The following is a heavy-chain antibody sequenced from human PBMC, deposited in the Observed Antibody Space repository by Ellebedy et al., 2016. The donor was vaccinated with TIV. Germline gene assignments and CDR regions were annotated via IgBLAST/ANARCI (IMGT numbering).Heavy chain of an antibody. CDR1: GYIFTHYA. CDR2: INGDT. D-gene: IGHD2-21*02. CDR3: ARSVTAIDY. V-gene: IGHV1-3*01. J-gene: IGHJ4*02. Sequence: AASVKVSCKASGYIFTHYAMHWVRQAPGQGLEWMGWINGDTKYSEKFQGRVTFTRDTSASTAYMELSSLRSEDTAVYYCARSVTAIDYWGQGTLVTVSS.